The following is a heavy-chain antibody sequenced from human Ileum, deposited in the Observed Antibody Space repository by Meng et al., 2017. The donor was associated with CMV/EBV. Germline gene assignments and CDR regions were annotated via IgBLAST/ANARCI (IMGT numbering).Heavy chain of an antibody. Sequence: SETLSLTCSISGGSISTSYWNWIRQPPGKGLEWIGYIYYSGSTNYSPSLESRVTISMDTSKNQFSLKLNSVTAADTAVYYCARNRLMDTFDIWGQGTMVTVSS. V-gene: IGHV4-59*01. CDR3: ARNRLMDTFDI. CDR2: IYYSGST. J-gene: IGHJ3*02. CDR1: GGSISTSY. D-gene: IGHD5-12*01.